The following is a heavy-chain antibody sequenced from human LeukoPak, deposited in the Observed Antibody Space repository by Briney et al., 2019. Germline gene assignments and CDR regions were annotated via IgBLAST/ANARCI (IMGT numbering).Heavy chain of an antibody. CDR2: INTNTGNP. CDR1: GYTFTTYA. J-gene: IGHJ4*02. Sequence: GASVKVSCKASGYTFTTYAMSWVRQAPGQGLEWMGWINTNTGNPTYAQGFTGRFVFSLDTSVSTAYLQISSLKAEDTAVYYCARDQWPITAAWSPSPYAWGQGTLVTVSS. V-gene: IGHV7-4-1*02. D-gene: IGHD6-13*01. CDR3: ARDQWPITAAWSPSPYA.